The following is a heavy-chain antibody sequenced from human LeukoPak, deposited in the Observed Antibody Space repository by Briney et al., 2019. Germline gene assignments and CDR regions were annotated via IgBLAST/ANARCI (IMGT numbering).Heavy chain of an antibody. J-gene: IGHJ3*02. CDR1: GGSISSYY. Sequence: SETLSLTCTVSGGSISSYYWSWIRQPAGKGLEWIGRIYTSGSTNYNPSLKSRVTMSVATSKNQFSLKLSSVTAADTAVYYCARERSDDFWSGYYHDAFDIWGQGTMVTVSS. V-gene: IGHV4-4*07. D-gene: IGHD3-3*01. CDR3: ARERSDDFWSGYYHDAFDI. CDR2: IYTSGST.